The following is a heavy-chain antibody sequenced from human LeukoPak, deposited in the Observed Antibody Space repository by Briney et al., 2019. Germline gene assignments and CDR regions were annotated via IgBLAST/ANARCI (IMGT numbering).Heavy chain of an antibody. J-gene: IGHJ4*02. V-gene: IGHV3-21*01. D-gene: IGHD2-21*01. CDR3: ARRRGRFLTHCGTECYSGYDQ. Sequence: GGSLRLSCAASGFTFSRYSMNWVRQAPGKGLEWVSSIRSITDYIYYAESVRGRFTISRDNAKNSLFLQMNSLRAEDTAVYYCARRRGRFLTHCGTECYSGYDQWGQGALVAVAS. CDR2: IRSITDYI. CDR1: GFTFSRYS.